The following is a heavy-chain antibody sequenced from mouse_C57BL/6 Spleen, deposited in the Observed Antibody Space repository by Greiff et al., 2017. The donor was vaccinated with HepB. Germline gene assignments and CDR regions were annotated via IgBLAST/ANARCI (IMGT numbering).Heavy chain of an antibody. V-gene: IGHV3-6*01. D-gene: IGHD1-1*01. J-gene: IGHJ1*03. CDR3: ARGGGYYGSSPYWYFDV. CDR1: GYSITSGYY. CDR2: ISYDGSN. Sequence: EVQLQQSGPGLVKPSQSLSLTCSVTGYSITSGYYWNWIRQFPGNKLEWMGYISYDGSNNYNPSLKNRISITRDTSKNQFFLKLNSVTTEDTATYYCARGGGYYGSSPYWYFDVWGTGTTVTVSS.